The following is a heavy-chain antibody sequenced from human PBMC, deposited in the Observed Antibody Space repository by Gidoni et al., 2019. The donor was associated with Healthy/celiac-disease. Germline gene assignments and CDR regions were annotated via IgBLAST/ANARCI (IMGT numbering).Heavy chain of an antibody. CDR3: ARFAIFGGFGGGFDP. D-gene: IGHD3-3*01. Sequence: VQLPESGAGLVQPSETLSITCPASGGSISSYYWSCIRKPAGKGCEWIGRIYTRGSTNSNPSLKSRVTMSLDTSKNQFSLKLSSVTAADTAVYYCARFAIFGGFGGGFDPWGQGTLVTVSS. J-gene: IGHJ5*02. CDR1: GGSISSYY. CDR2: IYTRGST. V-gene: IGHV4-4*07.